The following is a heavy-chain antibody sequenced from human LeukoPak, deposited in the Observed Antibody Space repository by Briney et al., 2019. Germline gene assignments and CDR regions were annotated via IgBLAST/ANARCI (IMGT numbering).Heavy chain of an antibody. CDR1: GYSFTSYW. D-gene: IGHD4-11*01. Sequence: GESLKISCKGSGYSFTSYWIGWVRQMPGKGLEWMGIIYPGDSDTRYSPSFQGQVTISADKSISTAYLQWSSLKASDTAMYYCARGSSHDYSNYVWFDPWGQGTLVTVSS. V-gene: IGHV5-51*01. CDR2: IYPGDSDT. CDR3: ARGSSHDYSNYVWFDP. J-gene: IGHJ5*02.